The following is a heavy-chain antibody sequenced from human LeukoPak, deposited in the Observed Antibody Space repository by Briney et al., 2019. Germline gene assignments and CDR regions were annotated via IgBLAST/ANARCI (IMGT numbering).Heavy chain of an antibody. CDR1: GFTFSSYG. J-gene: IGHJ4*02. V-gene: IGHV3-23*01. CDR2: ISGSGGST. D-gene: IGHD3-3*01. CDR3: AKDPEEYFWSGYSQYYFDY. Sequence: GGSLRLSCAASGFTFSSYGMSWVRQAPGKGLEWVSAISGSGGSTYYADSVKGRFTISRDNSKNTLYLQMNSLRAEDTAVYYCAKDPEEYFWSGYSQYYFDYWGQGTLVTVSS.